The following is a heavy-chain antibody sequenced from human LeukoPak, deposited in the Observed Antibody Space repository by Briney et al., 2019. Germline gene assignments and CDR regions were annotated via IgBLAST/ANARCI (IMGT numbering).Heavy chain of an antibody. CDR3: AKRAVATNYFDY. J-gene: IGHJ4*02. CDR1: GFTFSSFG. Sequence: GGSLRLSCAASGFTFSSFGMHWVRQAPGKGLEWVALISYDGSNNYYADSVKGRFTISRGNSKNTLYLQMNSLRAEDTAVYYCAKRAVATNYFDYWGQGTLVTVSS. CDR2: ISYDGSNN. D-gene: IGHD1-26*01. V-gene: IGHV3-30*18.